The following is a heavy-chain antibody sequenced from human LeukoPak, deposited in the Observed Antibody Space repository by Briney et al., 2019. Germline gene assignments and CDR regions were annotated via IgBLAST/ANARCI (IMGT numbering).Heavy chain of an antibody. Sequence: GGSLRLSCAASGFTLSNYAMSWVRQAPGKGLEWVSGIRVSGGSTYYADSVKGRFTISRNTSKNTLYLQMNSLRAEDTAVYYCAKEALLHGVDVWGQGTLVTVSS. CDR3: AKEALLHGVDV. D-gene: IGHD2/OR15-2a*01. CDR1: GFTLSNYA. V-gene: IGHV3-23*01. CDR2: IRVSGGST. J-gene: IGHJ4*02.